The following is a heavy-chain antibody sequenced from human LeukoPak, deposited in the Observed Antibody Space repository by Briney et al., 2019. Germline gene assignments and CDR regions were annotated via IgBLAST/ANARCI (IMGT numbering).Heavy chain of an antibody. D-gene: IGHD2-2*01. V-gene: IGHV4-34*01. J-gene: IGHJ5*02. CDR3: ARVSPRYCSSTSCYQEGRFDP. CDR1: GGSFSGYY. Sequence: SETLSLTCAVYGGSFSGYYWSWIHQPPGKGLEWIGEINHSGSTNYNPSLKSRVTISVDTSKNQFSLKLSSVTAADTAVYYCARVSPRYCSSTSCYQEGRFDPWGQGTLVTVSS. CDR2: INHSGST.